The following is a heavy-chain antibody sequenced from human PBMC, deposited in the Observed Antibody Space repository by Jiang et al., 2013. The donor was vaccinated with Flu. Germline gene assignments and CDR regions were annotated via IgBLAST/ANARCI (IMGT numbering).Heavy chain of an antibody. CDR1: GFIFTSYA. V-gene: IGHV3-23*01. D-gene: IGHD3-22*01. CDR2: VSGNGGST. Sequence: VQLLESGGGLVQPGGSLRLSCAASGFIFTSYAMSWVRQAPGRGLEWVSGVSGNGGSTYYADSVKGRFTISRDSSKNTLFLEMNSLRAEDTAVYYCAKRKDSSDYYSTFGHWGQGTLVTVSS. CDR3: AKRKDSSDYYSTFGH. J-gene: IGHJ4*02.